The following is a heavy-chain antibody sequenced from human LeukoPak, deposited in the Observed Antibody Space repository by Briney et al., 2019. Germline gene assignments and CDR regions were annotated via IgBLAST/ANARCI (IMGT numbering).Heavy chain of an antibody. J-gene: IGHJ4*02. CDR2: IKQSENT. CDR1: GGSFSSYY. D-gene: IGHD5-24*01. CDR3: AREGLRNAYNPLGY. V-gene: IGHV4-34*01. Sequence: SETLSLTCAVYGGSFSSYYWTWIRQPPGKGLEWIGEIKQSENTNYNPSLKSRVTISIDPSKNQISLKLNSVTAADTAVYFCAREGLRNAYNPLGYWGQGTLDAVSS.